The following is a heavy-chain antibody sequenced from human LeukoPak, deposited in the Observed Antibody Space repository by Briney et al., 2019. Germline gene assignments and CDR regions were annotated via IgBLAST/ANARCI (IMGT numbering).Heavy chain of an antibody. CDR1: GGSISSYY. CDR2: VYYTGST. J-gene: IGHJ4*02. Sequence: PSETLSLTCIVSGGSISSYYWSWIRQPPGKGLEWIGYVYYTGSTNYNPSLESRVTISVDTSKNQFSLKLSSVTAADTAVYYCARGEDTAMVPPDYWGQGTLVTVSS. D-gene: IGHD5-18*01. V-gene: IGHV4-59*01. CDR3: ARGEDTAMVPPDY.